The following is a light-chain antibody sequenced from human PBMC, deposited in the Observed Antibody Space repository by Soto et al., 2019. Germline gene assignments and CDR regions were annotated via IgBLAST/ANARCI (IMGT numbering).Light chain of an antibody. CDR1: SSDIGAYNY. V-gene: IGLV2-14*01. J-gene: IGLJ3*02. Sequence: QSALTQPASVSGSPGQSITISCTGSSSDIGAYNYVSWYQQHPGKAPKLMIYDVTNRPSGLSNRFSGSKSGSTASLTISGLQAEDEADHYCSSYTSSRIRVFGGGTKLTVL. CDR3: SSYTSSRIRV. CDR2: DVT.